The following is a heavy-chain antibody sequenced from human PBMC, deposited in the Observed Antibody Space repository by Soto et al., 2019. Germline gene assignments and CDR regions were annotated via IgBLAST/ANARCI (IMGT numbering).Heavy chain of an antibody. CDR3: ARVGPPWYEDSSDLLAF. CDR2: INPNSGGT. J-gene: IGHJ4*02. V-gene: IGHV1-2*04. CDR1: GYTFTGYY. D-gene: IGHD3-22*01. Sequence: GASVKVSCKASGYTFTGYYMHWVRQAPGQGLEWMGWINPNSGGTNYAQKFQGWVTMTRDTSISTAYMELSRLRSDDTAVYYCARVGPPWYEDSSDLLAFGARVTLVPVS.